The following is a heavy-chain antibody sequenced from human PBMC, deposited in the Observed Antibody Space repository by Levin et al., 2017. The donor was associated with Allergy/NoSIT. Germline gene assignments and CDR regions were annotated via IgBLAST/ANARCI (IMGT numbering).Heavy chain of an antibody. CDR2: IYYSGST. V-gene: IGHV4-31*03. CDR3: AREDGSTFDF. Sequence: SCTVSGGSISGGGYHWTWIRQHTEQGLEWVGYIYYSGSTFYNSSLKSRLMISVDTSKNQFSLNVSSVTAADTAVYYCAREDGSTFDFWGQGALVTVAS. CDR1: GGSISGGGYH. J-gene: IGHJ4*02. D-gene: IGHD2-2*03.